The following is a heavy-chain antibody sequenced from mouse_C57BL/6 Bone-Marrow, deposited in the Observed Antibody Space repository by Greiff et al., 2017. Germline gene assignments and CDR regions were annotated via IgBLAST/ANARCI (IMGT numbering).Heavy chain of an antibody. V-gene: IGHV1-59*01. D-gene: IGHD3-2*02. J-gene: IGHJ2*01. CDR2: IDPSDSYT. Sequence: QVQLQQPGAELVRPGTSVKLSCKASGYTFTSYWMHWVKQRPGQGLEWIGVIDPSDSYTNYNQKLKGKATLTVATSFSTAYMQLISLTSEDSAVYYCARGSSGYYFDYWGQGTTLTVAS. CDR1: GYTFTSYW. CDR3: ARGSSGYYFDY.